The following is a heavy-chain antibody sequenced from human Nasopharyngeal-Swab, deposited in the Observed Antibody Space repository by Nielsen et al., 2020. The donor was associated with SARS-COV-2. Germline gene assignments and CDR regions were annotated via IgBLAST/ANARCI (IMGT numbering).Heavy chain of an antibody. J-gene: IGHJ4*02. D-gene: IGHD6-13*01. CDR3: AKGGWYSSSRYYFDY. Sequence: GGSLRLSCEVSGFSVSYNYMSWVRQAPGKGLEWVAVIYSRGETHYTDSVRGRFTISRDNSKNTLYLQMNSLRAEDTAVYYCAKGGWYSSSRYYFDYWGQGTLVTVSS. V-gene: IGHV3-66*02. CDR2: IYSRGET. CDR1: GFSVSYNY.